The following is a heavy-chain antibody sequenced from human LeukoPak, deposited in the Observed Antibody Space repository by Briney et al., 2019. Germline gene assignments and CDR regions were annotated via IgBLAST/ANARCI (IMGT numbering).Heavy chain of an antibody. CDR2: IYYSGST. V-gene: IGHV4-59*01. CDR3: ARSNPYRTATYYFDY. CDR1: GGSISSYY. J-gene: IGHJ4*02. D-gene: IGHD5-18*01. Sequence: SETLSLTCTVSGGSISSYYWSWIRQPPGKGLEWIGYIYYSGSTNYNPSLKSRVTISVDTSKNQFSLNLSSVTAADTAVYYCARSNPYRTATYYFDYWGQGTLVTVSS.